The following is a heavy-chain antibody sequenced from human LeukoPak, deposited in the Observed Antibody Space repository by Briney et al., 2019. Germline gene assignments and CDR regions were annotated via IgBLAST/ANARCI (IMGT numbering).Heavy chain of an antibody. CDR3: GKLEPAGTVD. V-gene: IGHV3-23*01. D-gene: IGHD6-13*01. J-gene: IGHJ4*02. CDR2: ITGSGDDT. CDR1: GFTFSSYG. Sequence: GGSLRLSCVASGFTFSSYGMTWVRQAPGKGPEWVSAITGSGDDTFSADSVKGRFTISRDNSKNTLYLQIISLRAEDTAVYFCGKLEPAGTVDWGQGALVTVSS.